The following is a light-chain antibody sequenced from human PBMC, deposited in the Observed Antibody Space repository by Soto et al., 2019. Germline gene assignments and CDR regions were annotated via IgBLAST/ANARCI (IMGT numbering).Light chain of an antibody. CDR1: QTVSSNY. Sequence: EIVLTQSPGTLSLSPGERATLSCRASQTVSSNYLAWYQQKPGQAPRLLIYGASSRATGIPDRFSSSGSGAYSTLTISRLEPEDCAVYYCQQYATTPFTFGAGTKVDIK. CDR3: QQYATTPFT. V-gene: IGKV3-20*01. J-gene: IGKJ3*01. CDR2: GAS.